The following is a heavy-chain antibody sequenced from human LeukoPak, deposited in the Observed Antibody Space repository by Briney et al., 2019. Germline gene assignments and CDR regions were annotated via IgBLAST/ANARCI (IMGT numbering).Heavy chain of an antibody. CDR1: GGSISSNTYY. V-gene: IGHV4-39*07. Sequence: SETLSLTCTVSGGSISSNTYYWGWIRQPPGKGLEWIRSIYYSGSTYYNPSRNGRVTISVDSSKNQFSLKLRSVSASDTAVYHCAREFWISRSGNLQAFHVWGQGTMVTVSS. J-gene: IGHJ3*01. CDR2: IYYSGST. CDR3: AREFWISRSGNLQAFHV. D-gene: IGHD3-10*01.